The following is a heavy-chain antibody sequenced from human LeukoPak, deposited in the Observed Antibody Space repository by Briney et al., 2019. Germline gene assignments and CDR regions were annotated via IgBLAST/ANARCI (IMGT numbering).Heavy chain of an antibody. CDR3: ARGPYSGYDYGMDV. V-gene: IGHV4-30-4*01. J-gene: IGHJ6*02. D-gene: IGHD1-26*01. CDR2: IYYSGSP. CDR1: GVSISSGDYY. Sequence: SETLSLTCTVSGVSISSGDYYWSWIRQPPGKGLEWIGYIYYSGSPYYNPSLKSRVTISVDTSKNQFSLKLSSVTAADTAVYYCARGPYSGYDYGMDVWGQGTTVTVSS.